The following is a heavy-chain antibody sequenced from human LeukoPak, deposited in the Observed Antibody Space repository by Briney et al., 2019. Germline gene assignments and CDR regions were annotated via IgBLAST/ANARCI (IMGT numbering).Heavy chain of an antibody. CDR3: ARADSGPSFPPDY. V-gene: IGHV3-64*01. CDR2: ISSNGDST. Sequence: GGSLRLSCAASGFTFSTYAMRWVRQAPGKGLEYVSAISSNGDSTYYANSVKGRFTISRDNSKNTLYLQMGSLRAEDTAVYYCARADSGPSFPPDYWGQGTLVTVSS. J-gene: IGHJ4*02. D-gene: IGHD5-12*01. CDR1: GFTFSTYA.